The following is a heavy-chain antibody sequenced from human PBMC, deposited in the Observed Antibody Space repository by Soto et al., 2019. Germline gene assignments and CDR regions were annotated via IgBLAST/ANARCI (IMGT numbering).Heavy chain of an antibody. CDR2: VKSKTDGGSS. V-gene: IGHV3-15*07. CDR1: GFPFSNAW. Sequence: GGSLRLSCVASGFPFSNAWINWVRQVPGKGLEWVGRVKSKTDGGSSDHAAAVKGRFAVSRDDSRHIVYLQMNSLKIEDTGVYYCTTDSRTTLPEIRFDYWGHGTQVTVSS. J-gene: IGHJ4*01. CDR3: TTDSRTTLPEIRFDY. D-gene: IGHD1-26*01.